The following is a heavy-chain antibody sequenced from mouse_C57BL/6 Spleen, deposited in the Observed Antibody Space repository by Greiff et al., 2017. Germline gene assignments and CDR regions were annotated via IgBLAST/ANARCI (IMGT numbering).Heavy chain of an antibody. J-gene: IGHJ2*01. Sequence: EVQGVESGAELVRPGASVKLSCTASGFNIKDDYMHWVKQRPEQGLEWIGWIDPENGDTEYASKFQGKATITADTSSNTAYLQLSSLTSEDTAVYYCTTDYGSSYRYYWGQGTTLTVSS. CDR1: GFNIKDDY. CDR3: TTDYGSSYRYY. CDR2: IDPENGDT. V-gene: IGHV14-4*01. D-gene: IGHD1-1*01.